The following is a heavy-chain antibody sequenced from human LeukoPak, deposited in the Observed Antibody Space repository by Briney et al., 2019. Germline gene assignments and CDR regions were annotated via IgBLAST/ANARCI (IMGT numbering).Heavy chain of an antibody. Sequence: SETLSLTCTVSGGSISSYYWSWIRQPPGKGLEWIGYIYYSGSTNYNPSLKSRVTISVDTSKNQFSLKLSSVTAADTAVYYCARGVVPAARRSLGRFYFDYWGQGTLVTVSS. D-gene: IGHD2-2*01. CDR2: IYYSGST. CDR3: ARGVVPAARRSLGRFYFDY. J-gene: IGHJ4*02. CDR1: GGSISSYY. V-gene: IGHV4-59*01.